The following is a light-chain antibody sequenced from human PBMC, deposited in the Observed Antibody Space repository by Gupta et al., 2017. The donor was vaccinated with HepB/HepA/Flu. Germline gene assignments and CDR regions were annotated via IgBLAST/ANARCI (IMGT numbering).Light chain of an antibody. J-gene: IGKJ3*01. CDR2: AAS. Sequence: DIQMTQSPSSLSASVGDRVTITCRASQSIATYLNWYQQKPGKAPKLLIYAASSLQSGVPSRFSGSGSGTDFTLTISRLQPEDFATYYCQQTDSTPQTFGHGTKVDIK. CDR1: QSIATY. V-gene: IGKV1-39*01. CDR3: QQTDSTPQT.